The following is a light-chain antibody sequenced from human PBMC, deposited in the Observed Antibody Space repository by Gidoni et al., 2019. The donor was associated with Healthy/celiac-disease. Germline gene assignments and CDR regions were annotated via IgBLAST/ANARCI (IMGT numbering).Light chain of an antibody. Sequence: PGTLPLSPGERATRSCRGGRRVRSILACFHQKHGQAPRLLFNDASDRDTGIPARFSGSESGTDFTLTIGGLGPKDLAVYNFQQRSNWPLTFGGGTKVEIK. CDR2: DAS. CDR3: QQRSNWPLT. CDR1: RRVRSI. V-gene: IGKV3-11*01. J-gene: IGKJ4*01.